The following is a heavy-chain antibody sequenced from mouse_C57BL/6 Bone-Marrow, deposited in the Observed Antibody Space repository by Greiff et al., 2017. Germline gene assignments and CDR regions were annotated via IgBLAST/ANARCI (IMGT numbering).Heavy chain of an antibody. Sequence: QVQLKQSGAELARPGASVKMSCKASGYTFTSYTMHWVKQRPGQGLEWIGYITPRSGYTKYNQKFKDKATLTADKSSSTAYMQLSSLTSEDSADYYWTRRNYYYAIDYWGQGTSVTVSS. J-gene: IGHJ4*01. D-gene: IGHD1-1*01. CDR3: TRRNYYYAIDY. CDR2: ITPRSGYT. V-gene: IGHV1-4*01. CDR1: GYTFTSYT.